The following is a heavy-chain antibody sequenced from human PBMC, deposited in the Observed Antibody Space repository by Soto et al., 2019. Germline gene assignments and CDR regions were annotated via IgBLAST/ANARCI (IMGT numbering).Heavy chain of an antibody. J-gene: IGHJ4*02. Sequence: GGSLRLSCAASGFTFSSYSMNWVRQAPGKGLEWVSSISSSSSYIYYADSVKGRFTISRDNAKNSLYLQMNSLRAEDTAVYYCARGNDFWSGYPDYWGQGTLVTVSS. CDR2: ISSSSSYI. CDR3: ARGNDFWSGYPDY. CDR1: GFTFSSYS. V-gene: IGHV3-21*01. D-gene: IGHD3-3*01.